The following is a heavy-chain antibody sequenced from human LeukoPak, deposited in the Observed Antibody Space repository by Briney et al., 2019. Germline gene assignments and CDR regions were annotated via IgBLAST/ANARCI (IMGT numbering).Heavy chain of an antibody. D-gene: IGHD3-10*01. V-gene: IGHV3-7*01. J-gene: IGHJ4*02. CDR3: ARDSKGYYGSGSSDY. CDR1: GFTFSSYW. CDR2: IKQDGSEK. Sequence: GGSLRLSCAASGFTFSSYWMSWVRQAPGKGLEWVANIKQDGSEKYYVDSVKGRFTISRDNAKNSLYLQMNSLRAEDTAVYYCARDSKGYYGSGSSDYWGQGTLVTVSS.